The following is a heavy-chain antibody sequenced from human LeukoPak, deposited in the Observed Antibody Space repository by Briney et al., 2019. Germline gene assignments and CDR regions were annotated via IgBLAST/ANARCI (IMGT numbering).Heavy chain of an antibody. Sequence: ASVKVSCKASGYTFTGYYMHWVRQAPGQGLEWMGWINPNSGGTNYAQKFQGRVTMTRDTSITTAYMELSRLRSDDTAVYYCARDMEDYYGSGSYPIRYGMDVWGQGTTVTVSS. D-gene: IGHD3-10*01. CDR1: GYTFTGYY. J-gene: IGHJ6*02. CDR2: INPNSGGT. V-gene: IGHV1-2*02. CDR3: ARDMEDYYGSGSYPIRYGMDV.